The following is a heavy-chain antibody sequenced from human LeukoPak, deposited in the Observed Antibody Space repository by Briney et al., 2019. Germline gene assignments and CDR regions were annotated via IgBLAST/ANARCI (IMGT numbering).Heavy chain of an antibody. J-gene: IGHJ4*02. D-gene: IGHD1-1*01. CDR3: ARRNGYMGFDY. V-gene: IGHV3-66*02. CDR1: GFTFSSYS. CDR2: IYSGGTT. Sequence: GGSLRLSCAASGFTFSSYSMNWVRQAPGKGLEWVSVIYSGGTTYFEDSVKGRFSISRDNSRNTMYLQMNSLRVEDTAVYYCARRNGYMGFDYWGQGTLVTVSS.